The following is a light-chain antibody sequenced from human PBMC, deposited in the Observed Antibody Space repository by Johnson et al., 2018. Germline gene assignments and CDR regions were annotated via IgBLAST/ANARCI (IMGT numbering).Light chain of an antibody. CDR1: SSNIGNNY. Sequence: QSVLTQPPSVSAAPGQKVTISCSGSSSNIGNNYVSWYQQLPGTAPKLLIYENNKRPSGIPDRFSGSKSGTSATLGITGLQTGDEADYYFGKWDSSLSAGNVSGTGTKVTVL. CDR3: GKWDSSLSAGNV. V-gene: IGLV1-51*02. CDR2: ENN. J-gene: IGLJ1*01.